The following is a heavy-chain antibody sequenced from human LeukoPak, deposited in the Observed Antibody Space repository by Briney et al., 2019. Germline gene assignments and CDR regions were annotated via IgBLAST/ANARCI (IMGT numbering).Heavy chain of an antibody. CDR1: GFTFRRSR. Sequence: GGSLRLSCGASGFTFRRSRICCVPQALGRGLENMVNIKQDGSEKHYMESVKGRFTISRDNAKNSLDLQMNSLRVEDTAVYYCARDHLGTFDYWGQGTLVTVSS. CDR3: ARDHLGTFDY. CDR2: IKQDGSEK. V-gene: IGHV3-7*01. D-gene: IGHD1-26*01. J-gene: IGHJ4*02.